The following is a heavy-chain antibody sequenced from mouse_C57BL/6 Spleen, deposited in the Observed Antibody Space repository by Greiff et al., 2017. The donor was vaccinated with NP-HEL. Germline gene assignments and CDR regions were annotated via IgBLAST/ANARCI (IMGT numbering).Heavy chain of an antibody. V-gene: IGHV1-81*01. CDR2: IYPRSGNT. CDR3: ARDCYYGSSPYYYAMDY. J-gene: IGHJ4*01. D-gene: IGHD1-1*01. Sequence: VQLQQSGAELARPGASVKLSSKASGYTFTSYGISWVKQRTGQGLEWIGEIYPRSGNTYYNEKFKGKATLTADKSSSTAYMELRSLTSEDSAVYFCARDCYYGSSPYYYAMDYWGQGTSVTVSS. CDR1: GYTFTSYG.